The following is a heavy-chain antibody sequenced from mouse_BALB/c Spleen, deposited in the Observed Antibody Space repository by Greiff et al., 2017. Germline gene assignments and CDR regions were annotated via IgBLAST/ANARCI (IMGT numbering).Heavy chain of an antibody. CDR2: IYPYNGGT. J-gene: IGHJ4*01. CDR1: GYTFTDYN. D-gene: IGHD1-2*01. CDR3: ASITTATDAMDY. Sequence: EVQLQQSGPELVKPGASVKISCKASGYTFTDYNMHWVKQSHGKSLEWIGYIYPYNGGTGYNQKFKSKATLTVDNSSSTAYMELRSLTSEDSAVYYCASITTATDAMDYWGQGTSVTVAS. V-gene: IGHV1S29*02.